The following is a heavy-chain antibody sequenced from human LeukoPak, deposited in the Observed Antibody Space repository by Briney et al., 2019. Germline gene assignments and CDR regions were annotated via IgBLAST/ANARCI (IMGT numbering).Heavy chain of an antibody. CDR2: ITWDGGST. J-gene: IGHJ4*02. CDR3: AKDNGSGWGGRFDY. D-gene: IGHD6-19*01. V-gene: IGHV3-43*01. Sequence: GGSLRLSCAASGFTFDDYTMHWVRQAPGKGLEWVSLITWDGGSTYYADSVKGRFTISRDNSKNSLYLQMNSLRAEDTAVYYCAKDNGSGWGGRFDYWGQGTLVTVSS. CDR1: GFTFDDYT.